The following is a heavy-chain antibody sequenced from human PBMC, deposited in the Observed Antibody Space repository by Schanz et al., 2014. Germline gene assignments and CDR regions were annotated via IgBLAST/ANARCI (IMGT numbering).Heavy chain of an antibody. D-gene: IGHD6-19*01. CDR1: GYTFSNDD. CDR2: MNPNSGNT. J-gene: IGHJ6*03. V-gene: IGHV1-8*01. CDR3: ARLGASMAVAGSVIDSYYHYMDI. Sequence: QVQLVQSGAEVKKPGTSVKVSCKTSGYTFSNDDINWGRQATGQGLEWMGWMNPNSGNTGYAQKFQGRVTMTRTTSISTAYMELSSLRSEDTAVYYCARLGASMAVAGSVIDSYYHYMDIWGEGTTLTVSS.